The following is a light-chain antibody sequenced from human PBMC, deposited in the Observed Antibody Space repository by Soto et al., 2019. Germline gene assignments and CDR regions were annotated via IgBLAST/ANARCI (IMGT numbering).Light chain of an antibody. Sequence: QSVLTQPPSASGTPGQRVTISCSGSSSNIESNFVYWYQQFPGTAPRLLIYRNNQRPSGVPDRFSGSKSGTSASLAISALRSEDEAEYYCTVWDDSRRGRVFGGGTKVTVL. CDR1: SSNIESNF. CDR2: RNN. J-gene: IGLJ2*01. CDR3: TVWDDSRRGRV. V-gene: IGLV1-47*01.